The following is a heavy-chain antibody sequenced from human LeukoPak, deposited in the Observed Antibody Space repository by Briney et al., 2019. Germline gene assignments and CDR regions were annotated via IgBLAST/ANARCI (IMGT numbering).Heavy chain of an antibody. CDR3: AKGGHADYGDYSHLWYFDL. V-gene: IGHV3-30*02. D-gene: IGHD4-17*01. CDR1: GFTFSSYG. Sequence: GGSLRLSCAASGFTFSSYGMHWVRQAPGKGLEWVAFIRYDGSNKYYADSVKGRFTISRDNSKNTLYLQMNSLRAEDTAVYYCAKGGHADYGDYSHLWYFDLWGRGTLVTVSS. J-gene: IGHJ2*01. CDR2: IRYDGSNK.